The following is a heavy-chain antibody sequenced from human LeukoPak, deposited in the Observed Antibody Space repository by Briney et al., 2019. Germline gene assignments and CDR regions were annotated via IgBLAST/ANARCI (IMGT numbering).Heavy chain of an antibody. Sequence: GGSLRLSCAASGFTFSSYWMGWVRQAPGKGLEWVANIKQDGSEKYYVDSVKGRFTISRDNSKNTLYLQMNSLRAEDTAVYYCARTVAGTYPYFDYWGQGTLVTVSS. CDR2: IKQDGSEK. CDR1: GFTFSSYW. CDR3: ARTVAGTYPYFDY. J-gene: IGHJ4*02. D-gene: IGHD6-19*01. V-gene: IGHV3-7*01.